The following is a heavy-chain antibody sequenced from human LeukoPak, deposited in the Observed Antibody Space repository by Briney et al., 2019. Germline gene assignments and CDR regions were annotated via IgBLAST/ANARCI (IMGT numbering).Heavy chain of an antibody. J-gene: IGHJ6*02. Sequence: GGSLRLSCAASGFTFSSYAMSWVRQAPGKGLEWVSAISGSGGSTYYADSVKGRFTISRDNSKNTLYLQMNSLRAEDTAAYYCAKDLGYSSSWHPFSYYYYGMDVWGQGTTVTVSS. CDR2: ISGSGGST. D-gene: IGHD6-13*01. CDR3: AKDLGYSSSWHPFSYYYYGMDV. CDR1: GFTFSSYA. V-gene: IGHV3-23*01.